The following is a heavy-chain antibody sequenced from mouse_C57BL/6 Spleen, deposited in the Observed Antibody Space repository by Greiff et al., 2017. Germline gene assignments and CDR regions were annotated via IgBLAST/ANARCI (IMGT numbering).Heavy chain of an antibody. Sequence: VQLQQSGPELVKPGASVKIPCKASGYTFTDYNMDWVKQSHGKSLEWIGDINPNNGGTIYNQKFKGKATLTVDKSSSTAYMERRSLTSEDTAVYYCARRGDGSSPYWYFDVWGTGTTVTVSS. V-gene: IGHV1-18*01. J-gene: IGHJ1*03. CDR1: GYTFTDYN. CDR2: INPNNGGT. CDR3: ARRGDGSSPYWYFDV. D-gene: IGHD1-1*01.